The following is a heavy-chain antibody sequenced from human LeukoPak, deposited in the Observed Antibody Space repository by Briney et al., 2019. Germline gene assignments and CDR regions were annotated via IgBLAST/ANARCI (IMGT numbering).Heavy chain of an antibody. CDR2: IYYSGST. J-gene: IGHJ4*02. D-gene: IGHD4-23*01. CDR1: GGSISSSSYY. V-gene: IGHV4-39*07. Sequence: SETLSLTCTVSGGSISSSSYYWGWIRQPPGKGLAWIGSIYYSGSTYYNPSLKSRVTISVDTSKKQFSLRLSSVTAADTAVYYCARDPTTVVTLPYYFDFWGQGTLVAVSS. CDR3: ARDPTTVVTLPYYFDF.